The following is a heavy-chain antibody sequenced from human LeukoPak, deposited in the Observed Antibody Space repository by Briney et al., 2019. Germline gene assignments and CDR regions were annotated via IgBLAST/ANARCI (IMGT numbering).Heavy chain of an antibody. Sequence: KPSETLSLTCAVYGGSFSGYYWSWIRQPPGKGLEWIGEINHSGSTNYNPSPKSRVTISVDTSKNQFSLKLSSVTAADTAVYYCARDSSGWQRRAFDIWGQGTMVTVSS. CDR1: GGSFSGYY. CDR2: INHSGST. CDR3: ARDSSGWQRRAFDI. V-gene: IGHV4-34*01. D-gene: IGHD6-19*01. J-gene: IGHJ3*02.